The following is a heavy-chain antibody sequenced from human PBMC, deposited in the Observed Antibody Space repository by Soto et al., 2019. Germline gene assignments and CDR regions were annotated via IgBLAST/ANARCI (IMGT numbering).Heavy chain of an antibody. J-gene: IGHJ4*02. CDR2: LYYGRSA. D-gene: IGHD3-22*01. CDR3: ASMRGGYDSRGYDY. CDR1: GDSISSYY. Sequence: PSETLSLTCAVSGDSISSYYCMWIRQPPGKGLESIGYLYYGRSANYNPSLKSRVTLSVDTSTNQCSLTLSSVTAADTAVYYCASMRGGYDSRGYDYWGQGALVTV. V-gene: IGHV4-59*12.